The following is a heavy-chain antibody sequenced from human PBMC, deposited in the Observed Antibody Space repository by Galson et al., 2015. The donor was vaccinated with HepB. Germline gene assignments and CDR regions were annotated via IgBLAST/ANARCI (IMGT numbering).Heavy chain of an antibody. CDR1: GGTFSSYT. CDR3: AREGDGDYTLEF. D-gene: IGHD4-17*01. Sequence: SVKVSCKASGGTFSSYTVHWVRQTPRQGLEWMGGITPLGGSANYAQKFRGRVTLTADESSTSVYMDLRSLTSEDTATYYCAREGDGDYTLEFWGQGTPVTVSS. V-gene: IGHV1-69*13. CDR2: ITPLGGSA. J-gene: IGHJ4*02.